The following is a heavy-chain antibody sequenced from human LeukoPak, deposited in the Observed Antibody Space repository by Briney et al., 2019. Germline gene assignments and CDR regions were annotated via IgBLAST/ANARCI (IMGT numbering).Heavy chain of an antibody. CDR2: IYYSGST. CDR1: GGSINSDY. J-gene: IGHJ3*02. V-gene: IGHV4-59*08. D-gene: IGHD1-26*01. Sequence: PSETLSLTCTVSGGSINSDYWSWIRQPPGKRLEWIGYIYYSGSTNYNPSLKSRVAISVDPSKNQFSLKLSSVTAADTAVYYCARHDGTHPGAFDIWGQGTMVTVSS. CDR3: ARHDGTHPGAFDI.